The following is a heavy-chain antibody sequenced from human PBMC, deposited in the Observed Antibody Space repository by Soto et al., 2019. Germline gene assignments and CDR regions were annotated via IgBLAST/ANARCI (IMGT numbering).Heavy chain of an antibody. V-gene: IGHV3-48*02. J-gene: IGHJ4*02. CDR3: ARDMREVYYYGSGSAFDY. CDR1: GFTFSSYS. D-gene: IGHD3-10*01. CDR2: ISSSSSTI. Sequence: EVQLVESGGGLVQPGGSLRLSCAASGFTFSSYSMNWVRQAPGRGRGWVSYISSSSSTIYYADSVKGRFTISRDNAKNSLYLQMNSLRDEDTAVYYCARDMREVYYYGSGSAFDYWGQGTLVTVSS.